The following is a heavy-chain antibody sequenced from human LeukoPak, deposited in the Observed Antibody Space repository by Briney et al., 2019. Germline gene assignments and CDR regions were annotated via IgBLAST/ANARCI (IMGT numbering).Heavy chain of an antibody. V-gene: IGHV3-74*01. J-gene: IGHJ6*02. Sequence: GGSLRLSCAASGFTFSGYWMHWVRQAPGKGLVWVSRINNDRSYTSYADSVKGRFTISRDNAKNTLYVRMNSLRAEDTAVYYCARMGHDILVPSGMDVWGQGTTVTVSS. CDR3: ARMGHDILVPSGMDV. CDR1: GFTFSGYW. CDR2: INNDRSYT. D-gene: IGHD1-1*01.